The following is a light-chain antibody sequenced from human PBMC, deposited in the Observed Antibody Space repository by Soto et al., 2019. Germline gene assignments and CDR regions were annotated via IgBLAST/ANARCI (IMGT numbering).Light chain of an antibody. CDR2: GAS. CDR1: QSVAGSS. CDR3: QQYGSSLPWT. J-gene: IGKJ1*01. V-gene: IGKV3-20*01. Sequence: EIVLTQSPGILSLSPGDRATLSCRASQSVAGSSLAWYQQKPGQAPRLLIYGASSRATGIPARFSGSGSGTDFTLIISRLEAEDFAVYICQQYGSSLPWTFGQGTKVDIK.